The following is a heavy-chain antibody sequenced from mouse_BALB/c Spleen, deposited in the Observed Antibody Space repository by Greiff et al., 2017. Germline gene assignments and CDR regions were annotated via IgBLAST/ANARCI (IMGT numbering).Heavy chain of an antibody. J-gene: IGHJ2*01. CDR2: ISYDGSN. CDR3: ARSPTGTGFDY. D-gene: IGHD4-1*02. CDR1: GYSITSGYY. Sequence: EVQLQQSGPGLVKPSQSLSLTCSVTGYSITSGYYWNWIRQFPGNKLEWMGYISYDGSNNYNPSLKNRISITRDTSKNQFFLKLNSVTTEDTATYYCARSPTGTGFDYWGQGTTLTVSS. V-gene: IGHV3-6*02.